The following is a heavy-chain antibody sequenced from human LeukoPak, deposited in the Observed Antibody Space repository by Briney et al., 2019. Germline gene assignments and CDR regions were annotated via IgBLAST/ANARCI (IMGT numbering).Heavy chain of an antibody. D-gene: IGHD6-13*01. CDR3: ARGPVQTAGGLDF. V-gene: IGHV4-34*01. Sequence: SETLSLTCAVYGGSFSGYYWTWIRQPPGKGLEWIGEINHSGSTNYDPSLESRLTISVDTSKNQFSLKLSSVTAADAAVYYCARGPVQTAGGLDFWGQGTLVTVSS. CDR2: INHSGST. J-gene: IGHJ4*02. CDR1: GGSFSGYY.